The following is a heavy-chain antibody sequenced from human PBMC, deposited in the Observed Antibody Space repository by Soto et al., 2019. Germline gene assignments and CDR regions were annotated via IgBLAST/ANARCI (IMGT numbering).Heavy chain of an antibody. J-gene: IGHJ6*02. CDR3: ARDSVVPAAELVLYYYYYGMDV. CDR2: INPNSGGT. Sequence: QVQLVQSGAEVKKPGASVKVSCKASGYTFTGYYMHWVRPAPGQGLEWMGWINPNSGGTNYAQKFQGRVTMTRDTSISTAYMELSRLRSDDTAVYYCARDSVVPAAELVLYYYYYGMDVWGQGTTVTVSS. D-gene: IGHD2-2*01. V-gene: IGHV1-2*02. CDR1: GYTFTGYY.